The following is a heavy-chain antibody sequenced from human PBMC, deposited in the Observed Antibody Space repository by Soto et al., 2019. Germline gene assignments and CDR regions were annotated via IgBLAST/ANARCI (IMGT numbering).Heavy chain of an antibody. J-gene: IGHJ4*02. D-gene: IGHD1-26*01. CDR3: ARDGGRHSGGIDY. CDR1: GGTFSSYS. Sequence: QLQLVQSGAEVKKPGSSVKVSCKASGGTFSSYSINWVRQAPGQGLEWMGEIIPIFGTANYAQKFQGRVTITADESTSTAYMERRSLRSEDTAVYYCARDGGRHSGGIDYWGQGTLVTVSS. V-gene: IGHV1-69*01. CDR2: IIPIFGTA.